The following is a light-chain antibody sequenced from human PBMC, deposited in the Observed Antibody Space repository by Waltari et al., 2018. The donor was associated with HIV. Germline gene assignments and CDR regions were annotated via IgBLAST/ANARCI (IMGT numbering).Light chain of an antibody. CDR3: CSYAGINTLL. Sequence: QSALTQPRSVSGSPGQSVTISCTGTSSDVGGFNYVSWYQHYPGRAPKLMIFDVTKLPSGVPARFPCAKSGNTASLTISGLQAEDEADYYCCSYAGINTLLFGGGTTLTVL. J-gene: IGLJ2*01. V-gene: IGLV2-11*01. CDR2: DVT. CDR1: SSDVGGFNY.